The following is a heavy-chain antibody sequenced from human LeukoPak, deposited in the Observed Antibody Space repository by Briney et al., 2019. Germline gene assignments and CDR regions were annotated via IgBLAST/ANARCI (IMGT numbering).Heavy chain of an antibody. CDR1: GFTFSIFR. V-gene: IGHV3-30*02. CDR2: IRYDGSNQ. CDR3: AKILLVGATTTDY. J-gene: IGHJ4*02. Sequence: GGSLRLSCAASGFTFSIFRMLWVPQAPGKALEWVAFIRYDGSNQYYADSVKGRFTISRDNSKNTLYLQMNSLRAEDTAVYYCAKILLVGATTTDYWGQGTLVTVSS. D-gene: IGHD1-26*01.